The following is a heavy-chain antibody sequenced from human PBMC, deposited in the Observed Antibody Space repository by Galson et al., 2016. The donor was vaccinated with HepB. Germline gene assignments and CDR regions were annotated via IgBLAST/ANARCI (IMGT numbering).Heavy chain of an antibody. CDR1: GFTFSHYA. J-gene: IGHJ6*02. D-gene: IGHD4-17*01. Sequence: SLRLSCAASGFTFSHYAMAWVRQAPGKGLEWVSTIGGGGNTHYADSVKGRFTVSRDNSRNTLYLQMNSLRGEDTAVYYCAREGYGDFDQIPNYYYYGLDVWGQGTVVAVSS. CDR3: AREGYGDFDQIPNYYYYGLDV. CDR2: IGGGGNT. V-gene: IGHV3-23*01.